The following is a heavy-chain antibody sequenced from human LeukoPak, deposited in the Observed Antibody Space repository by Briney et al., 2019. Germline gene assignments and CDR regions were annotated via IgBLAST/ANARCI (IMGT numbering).Heavy chain of an antibody. CDR2: ISSSGNTI. D-gene: IGHD3-22*01. J-gene: IGHJ4*02. CDR3: ARDTIDSSGTYDY. V-gene: IGHV3-11*01. CDR1: GFTFSDYY. Sequence: PWGSLRLSCAASGFTFSDYYMTWIRQPPGKGLEWVSYISSSGNTIYYADSVEGRFTISRDNAKNSLFLQMNSLRAEDTAFYYCARDTIDSSGTYDYWGQGTLVTVSS.